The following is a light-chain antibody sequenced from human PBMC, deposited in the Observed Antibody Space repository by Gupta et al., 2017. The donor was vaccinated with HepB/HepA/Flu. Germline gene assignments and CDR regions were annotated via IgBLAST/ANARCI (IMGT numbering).Light chain of an antibody. J-gene: IGKJ3*01. Sequence: EVVLTQSPATLSLSPGERATIFCRASESVSGYLAWYQQKPGQAPRLVIFDASNRATGIPARFSGSGFGSDFTLTISSLEPEDFAVYYCQQRSDWPGTFGPGTKIDMK. CDR3: QQRSDWPGT. V-gene: IGKV3-11*01. CDR1: ESVSGY. CDR2: DAS.